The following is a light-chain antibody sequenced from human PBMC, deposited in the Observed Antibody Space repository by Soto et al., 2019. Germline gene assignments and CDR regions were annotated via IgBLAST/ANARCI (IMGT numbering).Light chain of an antibody. V-gene: IGKV3-20*01. J-gene: IGKJ1*01. CDR3: QQYGSSPQT. CDR2: GAS. Sequence: TQVPSTLSASVGKKITITCRASQTISSNLAWYQQKPGQAPRLLIYGASSRATGIPDRFSGSGSGTDFTLTISRLEPEDFAVYYCQQYGSSPQTFGQGTKVDIK. CDR1: QTISSN.